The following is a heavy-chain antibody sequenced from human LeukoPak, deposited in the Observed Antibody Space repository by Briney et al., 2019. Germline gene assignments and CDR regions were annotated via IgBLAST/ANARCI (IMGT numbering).Heavy chain of an antibody. CDR2: IYYSGST. J-gene: IGHJ5*02. CDR3: ARHGGYSTNEGWFDP. CDR1: GGSISSYY. D-gene: IGHD5-12*01. V-gene: IGHV4-59*08. Sequence: PSETLSLTCTVSGGSISSYYWSWIRQPPGKGLEWIGYIYYSGSTNYNPSLKSRVTISEDTSKNQLSLKLSSVTAADTAAYYCARHGGYSTNEGWFDPWGQGTLVTVSS.